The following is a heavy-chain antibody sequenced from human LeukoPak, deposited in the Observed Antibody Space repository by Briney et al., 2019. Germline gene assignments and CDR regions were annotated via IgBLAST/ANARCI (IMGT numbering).Heavy chain of an antibody. CDR3: ARVGEGIAAVWYFDY. J-gene: IGHJ4*02. V-gene: IGHV1-69*13. CDR1: GGTFSSYA. CDR2: IIPIFGTA. Sequence: SVKVSCKASGGTFSSYAISWVRQAPGQGLEWMGGIIPIFGTANYAQKFQGRVTITADESTSTAYMELSSLRSEDTAVYYCARVGEGIAAVWYFDYWGQETLVTVSS. D-gene: IGHD6-13*01.